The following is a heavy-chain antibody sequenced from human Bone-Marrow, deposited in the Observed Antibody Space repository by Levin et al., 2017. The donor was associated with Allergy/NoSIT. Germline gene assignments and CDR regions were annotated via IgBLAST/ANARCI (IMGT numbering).Heavy chain of an antibody. CDR1: GFTFRSYW. D-gene: IGHD2/OR15-2a*01. Sequence: LSLTCAASGFTFRSYWMIWLRQAPGKGLEWVANIKGDGSVKHYVDSVEGRFTVSRDNSKNSLYLQMNSLRAEDTALYYCARDPSPSGGRNAYFDAFDVWGQGTMVTVSS. CDR3: ARDPSPSGGRNAYFDAFDV. CDR2: IKGDGSVK. J-gene: IGHJ3*01. V-gene: IGHV3-7*03.